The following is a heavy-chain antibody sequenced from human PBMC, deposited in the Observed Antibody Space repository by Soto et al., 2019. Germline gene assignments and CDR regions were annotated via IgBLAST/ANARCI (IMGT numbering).Heavy chain of an antibody. J-gene: IGHJ4*02. CDR2: IYYSGNT. V-gene: IGHV4-39*01. CDR3: ARLSRYSSGYFSIFDN. CDR1: CGSMRSGDYY. Sequence: SEPQPVTSTVSCGSMRSGDYYWSWISQTPGTGLEWIGNIYYSGNTYYNPSLKSQVTISVDPSKNQFSLKLSSVTAADTAVYYCARLSRYSSGYFSIFDNWAQAALVTVSS. D-gene: IGHD6-19*01.